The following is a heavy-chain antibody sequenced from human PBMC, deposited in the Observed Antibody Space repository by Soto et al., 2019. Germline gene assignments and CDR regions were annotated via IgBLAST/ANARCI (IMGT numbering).Heavy chain of an antibody. CDR1: GFTFSSYW. D-gene: IGHD2-2*01. CDR3: ARSSSTILDYYYYYGVDV. J-gene: IGHJ6*02. CDR2: IKQDGSEK. Sequence: GGSLRLSCAASGFTFSSYWMSWVRQAPGKGLEWVANIKQDGSEKYYVDSVKGRFTISRDNAKNSLYLQMNSLRAEDTAVYYCARSSSTILDYYYYYGVDVWGQGTTVTVSS. V-gene: IGHV3-7*01.